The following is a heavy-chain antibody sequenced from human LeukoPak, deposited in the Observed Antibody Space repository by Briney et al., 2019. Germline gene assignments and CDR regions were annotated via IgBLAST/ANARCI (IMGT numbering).Heavy chain of an antibody. CDR1: GFTFSDYW. Sequence: GGSLRLSCTASGFTFSDYWMSWVRQAPGRRLEWVANIKQDGSEQYYADSVKGRFTFSRDNAKSSLSLQMNSLMPADTAVYLCVTKRREFCTGGGCYTEKYAWFDPWGQGTLVTVSS. D-gene: IGHD2-8*02. CDR3: VTKRREFCTGGGCYTEKYAWFDP. V-gene: IGHV3-7*01. J-gene: IGHJ5*02. CDR2: IKQDGSEQ.